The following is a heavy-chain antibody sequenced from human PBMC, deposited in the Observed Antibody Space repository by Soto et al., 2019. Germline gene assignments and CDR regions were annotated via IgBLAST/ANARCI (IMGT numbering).Heavy chain of an antibody. J-gene: IGHJ6*02. D-gene: IGHD3-22*01. V-gene: IGHV1-69*13. CDR3: ARRNREDGYYYDSSRHFGMDV. Sequence: GASVKVSCKASGGTFSSYAISWVRQAPGQGLEWMGGIIPIFGTANYAQKSQGRVTITADESTSTAYMELSSLRSEDTAVYYCARRNREDGYYYDSSRHFGMDVWGQGTTVTVSS. CDR1: GGTFSSYA. CDR2: IIPIFGTA.